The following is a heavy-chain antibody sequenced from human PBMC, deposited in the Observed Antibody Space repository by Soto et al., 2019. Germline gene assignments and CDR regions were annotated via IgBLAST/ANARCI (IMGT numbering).Heavy chain of an antibody. V-gene: IGHV3-13*05. CDR2: IGAADDP. CDR1: GFTFSAYD. J-gene: IGHJ6*02. CDR3: ARAYSGRLPRRADYYFAMDV. Sequence: GESLKISCAASGFTFSAYDMHVVGQTTGKGLEWVSAIGAADDPYYLGSVKGRFTISRENAKNSLYLQMNSLRAEDTAVYYCARAYSGRLPRRADYYFAMDVWGQGTTVTVSS. D-gene: IGHD2-15*01.